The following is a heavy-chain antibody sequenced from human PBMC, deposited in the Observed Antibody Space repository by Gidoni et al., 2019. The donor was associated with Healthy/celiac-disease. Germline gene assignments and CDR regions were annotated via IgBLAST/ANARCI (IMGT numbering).Heavy chain of an antibody. J-gene: IGHJ3*02. D-gene: IGHD1-26*01. V-gene: IGHV3-30*18. Sequence: QVQLVESGGGVVQPGRSLRLSCAASGFTFSSYGMHWVRQAPGKGLEWVAVISYDGSNKYYADSVKGRFTISRDNSKNTLYLQMNSLRAEDTAVYYCAKDPYFGSYYTFDIWGQGTMVTVSS. CDR3: AKDPYFGSYYTFDI. CDR1: GFTFSSYG. CDR2: ISYDGSNK.